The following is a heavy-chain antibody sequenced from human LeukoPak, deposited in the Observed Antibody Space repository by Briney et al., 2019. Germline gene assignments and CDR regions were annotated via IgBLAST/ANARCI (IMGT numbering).Heavy chain of an antibody. CDR3: ARWSYSSDWYFGTFDI. CDR2: ISTYDGNT. J-gene: IGHJ3*02. Sequence: ASVTVSFTASGYTFNTYGISWVRQAPGQGREWMGWISTYDGNTNYAQNLQGRVTMTTDTSTRTAYMELRSLRSGDTAVYYCARWSYSSDWYFGTFDIWGQGTTVTISS. CDR1: GYTFNTYG. V-gene: IGHV1-18*01. D-gene: IGHD6-19*01.